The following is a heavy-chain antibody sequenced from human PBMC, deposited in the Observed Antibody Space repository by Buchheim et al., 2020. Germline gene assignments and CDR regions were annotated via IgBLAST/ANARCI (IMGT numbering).Heavy chain of an antibody. V-gene: IGHV3-74*01. CDR3: VKDLPNSGFAYDY. CDR2: VNSDGSGP. J-gene: IGHJ4*02. CDR1: GFTFSRYW. D-gene: IGHD5-12*01. Sequence: EVQLVESGGGLVQPGGSLRLSCAASGFTFSRYWMHWVRQAPGKGLMWVSRVNSDGSGPGSADSVKGRFTISRDNAKNTLYLQMNSLRAEDTAVYYCVKDLPNSGFAYDYWGQGSL.